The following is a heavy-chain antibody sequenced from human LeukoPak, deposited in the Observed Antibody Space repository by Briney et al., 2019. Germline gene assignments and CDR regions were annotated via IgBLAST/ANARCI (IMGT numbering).Heavy chain of an antibody. D-gene: IGHD4-17*01. Sequence: SETLSLTCAVYGGSFSGYYWSWIRQPPGKGLEWIGEINHSGSTKYNPSLKGRVTISVDTSKNQFSLKLRYVTAADTAVYYCARDPKYGDYLNWFDPWGQGTLVTVSS. CDR1: GGSFSGYY. J-gene: IGHJ5*02. V-gene: IGHV4-34*01. CDR2: INHSGST. CDR3: ARDPKYGDYLNWFDP.